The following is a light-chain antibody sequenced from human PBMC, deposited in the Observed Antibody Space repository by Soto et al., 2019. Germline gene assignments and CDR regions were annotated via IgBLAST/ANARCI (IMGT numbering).Light chain of an antibody. J-gene: IGKJ2*01. CDR1: QDISDS. CDR2: DAS. V-gene: IGKV1-33*01. Sequence: DIQMTQSPSSLSASVGDRVTVTCQASQDISDSLNWYQQKPGKAPKLLIYDASNLETGVPSRFSGSGSGTDFTFTISSLKPEDVATYYCQQYDNLPRTFGQGTTLEIK. CDR3: QQYDNLPRT.